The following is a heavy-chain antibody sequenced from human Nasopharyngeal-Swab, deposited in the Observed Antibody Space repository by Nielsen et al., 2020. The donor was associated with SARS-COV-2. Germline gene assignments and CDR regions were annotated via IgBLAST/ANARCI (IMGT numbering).Heavy chain of an antibody. Sequence: GGSLRLSCAASGFTFSSYAMSWVRQAPGKGLEWVSAISGSGGSTYYADSVKGRFTISRDDSKNTLYLQMNSLRAEDTAVYYCAKDAGGSGSYYDGYFQHWGQGTLVTVSS. J-gene: IGHJ1*01. CDR2: ISGSGGST. D-gene: IGHD1-26*01. V-gene: IGHV3-23*01. CDR3: AKDAGGSGSYYDGYFQH. CDR1: GFTFSSYA.